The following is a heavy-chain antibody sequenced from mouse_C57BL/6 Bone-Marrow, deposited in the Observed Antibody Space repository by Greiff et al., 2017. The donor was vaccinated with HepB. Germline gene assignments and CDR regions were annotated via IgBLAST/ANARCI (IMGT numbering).Heavy chain of an antibody. CDR3: ARALYSNYGGFAY. CDR2: ISSGSSTI. CDR1: GSTFSDYG. D-gene: IGHD2-5*01. J-gene: IGHJ3*01. Sequence: EVMLVESGGGLVKPGGSLKLSCAASGSTFSDYGMHWVRQAPEKGLEWVAYISSGSSTIYYADTVKGRFTISRDNAKNTLFLQMTSLRSEDTAMYYCARALYSNYGGFAYWGQGTLVTVSA. V-gene: IGHV5-17*01.